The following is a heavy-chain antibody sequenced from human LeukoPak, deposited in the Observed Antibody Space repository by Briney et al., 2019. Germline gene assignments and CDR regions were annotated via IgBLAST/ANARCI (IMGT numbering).Heavy chain of an antibody. CDR1: GGSFSSYT. CDR3: ARGSPKSRFDY. V-gene: IGHV1-69*13. CDR2: IIPVFGTP. Sequence: ASVKVSCKASGGSFSSYTISWVRQAPGQGLEWMGGIIPVFGTPNYAQKFQGRVAITADESTNTASMELSSLRSDDTAVYYCARGSPKSRFDYWGQGTLVTVSS. J-gene: IGHJ4*02. D-gene: IGHD6-13*01.